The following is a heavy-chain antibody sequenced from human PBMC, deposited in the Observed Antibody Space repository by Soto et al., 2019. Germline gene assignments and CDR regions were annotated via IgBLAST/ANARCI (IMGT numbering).Heavy chain of an antibody. J-gene: IGHJ5*02. CDR2: IYYSGST. V-gene: IGHV4-31*03. CDR1: GGSISSGGYY. D-gene: IGHD3-3*01. Sequence: SETLSLTCTVSGGSISSGGYYWSWIRQHPGKGLEWIGYIYYSGSTYYNPSLKSRVTISVDTSKNQFSLKLSSVTAADTAVYYCARVGRTIFGVVPGWFDPWGQGTLVTVSS. CDR3: ARVGRTIFGVVPGWFDP.